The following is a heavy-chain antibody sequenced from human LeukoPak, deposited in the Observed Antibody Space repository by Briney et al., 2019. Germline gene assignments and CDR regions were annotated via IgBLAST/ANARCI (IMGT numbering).Heavy chain of an antibody. CDR2: IKSKTDGGTT. CDR3: TTQELPRSDY. Sequence: GGSLRLSCVGSGFTFSNHAMNWVRQAPGKGLEWVGRIKSKTDGGTTDYAAPVKGRFTISRDDSKNTLYLQMNSLKTEDTAVYYCTTQELPRSDYWGQGTLVTVSS. V-gene: IGHV3-15*01. J-gene: IGHJ4*02. CDR1: GFTFSNHA. D-gene: IGHD4-23*01.